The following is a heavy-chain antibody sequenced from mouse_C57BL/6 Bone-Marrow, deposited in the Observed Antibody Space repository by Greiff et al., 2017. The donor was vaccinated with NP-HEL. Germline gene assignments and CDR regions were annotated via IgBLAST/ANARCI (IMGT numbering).Heavy chain of an antibody. CDR2: INPYNGYT. V-gene: IGHV1-20*01. CDR3: ARYSPGYAMDY. CDR1: GYSFTGYF. Sequence: VQLHQSGPELVKPGASVKISCKASGYSFTGYFMNWVMQSHGKSLEWIGRINPYNGYTFYNQKFKGKATLTVDKSSSTAHMELRSLTSEDSAVYYCARYSPGYAMDYWGQGTSVTVSS. J-gene: IGHJ4*01.